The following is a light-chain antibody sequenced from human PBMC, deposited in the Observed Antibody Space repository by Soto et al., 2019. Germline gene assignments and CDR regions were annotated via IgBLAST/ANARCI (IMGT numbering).Light chain of an antibody. Sequence: EIVLTQSPCTLSLSPGERATLSCRASPSVSSSYLAWYQQKPGQAPRLLIYGASSRATGIPDRFSGSGSGTDFTLTISRLEPEDFAVYYCQQYGSSPRTFGQGTKVEIK. CDR3: QQYGSSPRT. CDR2: GAS. J-gene: IGKJ1*01. V-gene: IGKV3-20*01. CDR1: PSVSSSY.